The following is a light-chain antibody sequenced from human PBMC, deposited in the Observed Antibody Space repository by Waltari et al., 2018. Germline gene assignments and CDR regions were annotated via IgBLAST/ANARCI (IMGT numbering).Light chain of an antibody. J-gene: IGLJ2*01. V-gene: IGLV2-23*02. CDR1: SSDVENYKR. CDR3: SSYAGSSKGV. CDR2: AVS. Sequence: QSALTQPASVSGSPGQSITISCTGTSSDVENYKRVSWYQQHPGKAPKLMIYAVSKRPSGVSARFSGSKSGDMASLTISGLQPEDEAEYFCSSYAGSSKGVFGGGTKVTVL.